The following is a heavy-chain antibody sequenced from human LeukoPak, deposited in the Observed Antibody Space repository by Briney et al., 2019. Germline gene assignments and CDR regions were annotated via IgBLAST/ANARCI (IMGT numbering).Heavy chain of an antibody. V-gene: IGHV4-34*01. J-gene: IGHJ4*02. CDR2: INHSGST. Sequence: SETLSLTCAVYGGSFSGYYWSWIRQPPGKGLEWIGEINHSGSTNYNPSLKSRVTISVDTSKNQFSLKLSSVIAADTAVYYCARGRRRSSITMIVVVIHNPIYFDHWGQGTLVTVSS. D-gene: IGHD3-22*01. CDR3: ARGRRRSSITMIVVVIHNPIYFDH. CDR1: GGSFSGYY.